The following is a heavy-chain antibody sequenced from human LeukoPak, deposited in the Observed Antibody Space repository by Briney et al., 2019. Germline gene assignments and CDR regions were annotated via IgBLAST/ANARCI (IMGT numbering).Heavy chain of an antibody. Sequence: SVKVSCEASGGTFSSYAISWVRQAPGQGLEWMGGIIPIFGTANYAQEFQGRVTITADESTSTAYMELSSLRSEDTAVYYCARLGPHYYDSSGSIWGQGTMVTVSS. CDR3: ARLGPHYYDSSGSI. CDR2: IIPIFGTA. V-gene: IGHV1-69*13. J-gene: IGHJ3*02. D-gene: IGHD3-22*01. CDR1: GGTFSSYA.